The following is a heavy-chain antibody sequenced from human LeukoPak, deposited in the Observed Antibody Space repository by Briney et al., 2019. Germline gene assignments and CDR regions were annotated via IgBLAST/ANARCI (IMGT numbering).Heavy chain of an antibody. D-gene: IGHD1-26*01. CDR1: GFTFDGYA. CDR2: ISWNSGSI. Sequence: PGRSLRLSCAASGFTFDGYAMHRVRQAPGKGLEWVSGISWNSGSIGYADSVKGRFTISRDNAKNSLYLQMNSLRAEDTALYYCAKASGSYYVVTYFDYWGQGTLVTVSS. J-gene: IGHJ4*02. CDR3: AKASGSYYVVTYFDY. V-gene: IGHV3-9*01.